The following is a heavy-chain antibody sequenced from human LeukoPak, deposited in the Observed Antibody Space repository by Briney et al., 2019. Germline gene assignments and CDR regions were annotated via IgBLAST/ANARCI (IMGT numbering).Heavy chain of an antibody. Sequence: PGGSLRLSCAASGFTFSSYAIYWVRQAPGKGLECVTFISYDGGKKDYADSVKGRFTISRDNSKNTLYLQMNSLRAEDTAVYYCARANYDILTGYYVGPSDIWGQGTMVTVSS. V-gene: IGHV3-30*04. CDR3: ARANYDILTGYYVGPSDI. J-gene: IGHJ3*02. CDR2: ISYDGGKK. CDR1: GFTFSSYA. D-gene: IGHD3-9*01.